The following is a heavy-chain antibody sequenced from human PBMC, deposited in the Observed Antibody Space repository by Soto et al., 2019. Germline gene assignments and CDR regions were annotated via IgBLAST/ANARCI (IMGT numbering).Heavy chain of an antibody. J-gene: IGHJ4*02. CDR3: ASEAIDFWSGNRDY. Sequence: ETLSHTCAINCGSFSGLYWSWIRQPPGKGLEWIGEINHSGSTNYNPSLKSRVTISVDTSKNQFSLKLSSVTAADTAVYYCASEAIDFWSGNRDYWGQGTLVTVSS. CDR2: INHSGST. V-gene: IGHV4-34*01. CDR1: CGSFSGLY. D-gene: IGHD3-3*01.